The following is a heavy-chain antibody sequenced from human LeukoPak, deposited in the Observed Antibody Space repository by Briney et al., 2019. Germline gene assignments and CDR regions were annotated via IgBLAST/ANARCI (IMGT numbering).Heavy chain of an antibody. CDR3: ARDVAAAGPTFDY. Sequence: ASVKVSCKASGYTFTGYYMHWVRQAPGQGLEWMGWINPNSGGTNYAQKFQGRVTMTRDTSISTAYMELSRLRSGDTAVYYCARDVAAAGPTFDYWGQGTLVTVSS. V-gene: IGHV1-2*02. CDR1: GYTFTGYY. D-gene: IGHD6-13*01. J-gene: IGHJ4*02. CDR2: INPNSGGT.